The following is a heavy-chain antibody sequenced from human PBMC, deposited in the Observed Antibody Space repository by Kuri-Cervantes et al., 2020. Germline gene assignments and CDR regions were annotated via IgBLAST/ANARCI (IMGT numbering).Heavy chain of an antibody. CDR1: GGSISSYY. V-gene: IGHV4-59*12. J-gene: IGHJ6*02. D-gene: IGHD2-15*01. Sequence: SETLSLTCTVSGGSISSYYWSWIRQPPGKGLEWIGYIYYSGSTNYNPSLKSRVTMSVDTSKNQFSLKLSSVTAEDTAVYYCAREAVVLPYGMDVWGRGTTVTVSS. CDR2: IYYSGST. CDR3: AREAVVLPYGMDV.